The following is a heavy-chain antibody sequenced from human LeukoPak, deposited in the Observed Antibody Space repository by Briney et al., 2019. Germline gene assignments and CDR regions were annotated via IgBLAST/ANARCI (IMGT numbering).Heavy chain of an antibody. CDR1: GFTFDDYA. CDR2: ISWNSGSI. Sequence: GGSLRLSCAASGFTFDDYAMHWVRQAPGKGLEWVSGISWNSGSIGYADSVKGRFTISRDNAKNSLYLQMNSLRAEDTAVYYCARDPTNIVVVPAAMRSYYYYYMDVWGKGTTVTVSS. D-gene: IGHD2-2*01. V-gene: IGHV3-9*01. CDR3: ARDPTNIVVVPAAMRSYYYYYMDV. J-gene: IGHJ6*03.